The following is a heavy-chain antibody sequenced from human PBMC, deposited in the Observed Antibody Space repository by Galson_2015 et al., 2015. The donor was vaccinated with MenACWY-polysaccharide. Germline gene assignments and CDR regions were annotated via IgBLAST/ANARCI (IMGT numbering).Heavy chain of an antibody. V-gene: IGHV4-59*01. CDR3: AGLMAGSPFGWFDP. CDR2: IYYTGTT. CDR1: GGSISGYR. Sequence: ETLSLTCTVSGGSISGYRWTWIRQPPGKGLEWIGYIYYTGTTKYNPSLTSRVTISVDTSKKYFSLKLSSVTAADTAVYYCAGLMAGSPFGWFDPWGQGILVTVSS. J-gene: IGHJ5*02. D-gene: IGHD6-19*01.